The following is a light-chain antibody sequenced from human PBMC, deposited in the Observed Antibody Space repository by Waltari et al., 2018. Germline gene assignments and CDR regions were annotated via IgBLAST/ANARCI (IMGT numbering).Light chain of an antibody. CDR1: NTDVGGSNF. V-gene: IGLV2-14*03. Sequence: QSALSQPASVSGSPGQSITISCSGTNTDVGGSNFVSWYQQYPDKAPKVIFDDTDRPPGVSLRFSGSKLGNTASLTISGLQAEDEADYYCFSYTRSSTYVFGTGTKVTVL. CDR3: FSYTRSSTYV. J-gene: IGLJ1*01. CDR2: DDT.